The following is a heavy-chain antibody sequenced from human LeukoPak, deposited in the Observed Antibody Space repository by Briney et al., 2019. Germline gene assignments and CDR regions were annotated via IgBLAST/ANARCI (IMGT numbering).Heavy chain of an antibody. D-gene: IGHD3-22*01. V-gene: IGHV1-46*01. J-gene: IGHJ4*02. Sequence: GASVKVSCKASGYTFISYYMHWVRQAPGQGLEWMGIINPRGGSTSYAQKFQGRVTMTRDTSTSTVYMELSSLRSEDTAVYYCARDMANYYYDSSGYYFDYWGQGTLVTVSS. CDR2: INPRGGST. CDR3: ARDMANYYYDSSGYYFDY. CDR1: GYTFISYY.